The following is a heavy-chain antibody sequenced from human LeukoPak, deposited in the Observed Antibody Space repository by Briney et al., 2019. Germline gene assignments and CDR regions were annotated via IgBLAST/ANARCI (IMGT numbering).Heavy chain of an antibody. CDR3: ARVQYYGSGSYYNWFDP. J-gene: IGHJ5*02. CDR2: INSDGSST. V-gene: IGHV3-74*01. Sequence: GGSLRLSCAASGFTFSSSLMHWVRQAPGKGLVWVSRINSDGSSTTYADSVKGRFTISGDNAKNTLYLQMNSLRAEDTAVYYCARVQYYGSGSYYNWFDPWGQGTLVTVSS. CDR1: GFTFSSSL. D-gene: IGHD3-10*01.